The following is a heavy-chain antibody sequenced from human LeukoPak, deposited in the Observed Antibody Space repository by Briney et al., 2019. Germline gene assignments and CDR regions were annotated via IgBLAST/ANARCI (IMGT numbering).Heavy chain of an antibody. D-gene: IGHD3-22*01. CDR1: GYTFTGYY. CDR2: INPNSGGT. CDR3: ASDSSGYSPLNY. Sequence: EASVKVSCKASGYTFTGYYMHWVRQAPGQGLEWMGRINPNSGGTNYAQKFQGRVTMTRDTSISTAYMELSRLRSDDTAVYYCASDSSGYSPLNYWGQGTLVTVSS. J-gene: IGHJ4*02. V-gene: IGHV1-2*06.